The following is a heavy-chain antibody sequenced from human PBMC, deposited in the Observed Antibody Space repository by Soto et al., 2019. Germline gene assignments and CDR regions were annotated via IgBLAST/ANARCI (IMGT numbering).Heavy chain of an antibody. CDR1: VFTFSIYS. CDR3: AKEFNCYYGSGSAPEYYYYYYGMDV. J-gene: IGHJ6*02. CDR2: ISGSGGST. D-gene: IGHD3-10*01. V-gene: IGHV3-23*01. Sequence: GGSLRLSCAASVFTFSIYSVIWVSQAPGEGLEWVSAISGSGGSTYYADSVKGRFTSSRDNSKNTLYLQMNSLRAEDTAVYYCAKEFNCYYGSGSAPEYYYYYYGMDVWGQGTTVTVSS.